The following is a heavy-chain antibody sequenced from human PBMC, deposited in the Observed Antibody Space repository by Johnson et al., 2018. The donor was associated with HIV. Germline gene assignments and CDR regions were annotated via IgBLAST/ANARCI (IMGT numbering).Heavy chain of an antibody. Sequence: VQLVESGGGLIQPGGSLRLSCAASGFTVSSNYMSWVRQAPGKGLEWVANIKQDGSEKYYVDSVKGRFTISRDNAKNTLYLQMNSLRAEDTAVYYCARAGSSSDDAFDIWGQGTMVTVSS. CDR2: IKQDGSEK. J-gene: IGHJ3*02. CDR3: ARAGSSSDDAFDI. V-gene: IGHV3-7*01. D-gene: IGHD6-6*01. CDR1: GFTVSSNY.